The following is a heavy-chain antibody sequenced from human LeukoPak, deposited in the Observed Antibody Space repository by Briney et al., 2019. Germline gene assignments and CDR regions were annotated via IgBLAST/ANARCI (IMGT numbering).Heavy chain of an antibody. D-gene: IGHD5-18*01. CDR3: AREYSEGDMVTRRYYFDY. CDR2: IIPIFGTA. V-gene: IGHV1-69*05. CDR1: GGTFSSYA. J-gene: IGHJ4*02. Sequence: SVKVSCKASGGTFSSYAISWVRQAPGQGLEWMGGIIPIFGTANYAQKFQGRVTITTDESTSTAYMELSSLRSEDTAVYYCAREYSEGDMVTRRYYFDYWGQGTLVTVSS.